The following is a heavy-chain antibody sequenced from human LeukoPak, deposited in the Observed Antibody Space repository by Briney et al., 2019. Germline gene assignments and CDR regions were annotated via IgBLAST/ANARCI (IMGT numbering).Heavy chain of an antibody. Sequence: ASVKVSCKASGYTFTGYYMHWVRQAPGQGLEWMGWINPNSGGSHYARRFQGRVTVTSDTPINTAYMELTSLTTDDTAVYYCARGPRYGESGYDLGPYWGQGTLVTVSS. D-gene: IGHD5-12*01. J-gene: IGHJ4*02. V-gene: IGHV1-2*02. CDR2: INPNSGGS. CDR3: ARGPRYGESGYDLGPY. CDR1: GYTFTGYY.